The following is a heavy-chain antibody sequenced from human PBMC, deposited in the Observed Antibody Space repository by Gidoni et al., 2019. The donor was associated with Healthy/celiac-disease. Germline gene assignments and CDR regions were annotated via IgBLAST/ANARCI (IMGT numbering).Heavy chain of an antibody. J-gene: IGHJ5*02. CDR1: GGSIRSSSYY. CDR3: AGRDCSSTSCYSFDP. Sequence: QLQLQESGPGLVKPSETLSLTCTVSGGSIRSSSYYWGWIRQPPGKGLEWIGSIYYSGSTYYNPSLKSRVTISVDTSKNQFSLKLSSVTAADTAVYYCAGRDCSSTSCYSFDPWGQGTLVTVSS. V-gene: IGHV4-39*01. CDR2: IYYSGST. D-gene: IGHD2-2*02.